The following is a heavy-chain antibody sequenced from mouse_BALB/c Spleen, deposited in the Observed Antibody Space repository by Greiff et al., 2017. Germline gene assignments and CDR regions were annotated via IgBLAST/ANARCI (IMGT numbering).Heavy chain of an antibody. CDR2: IRNKANGYTT. CDR3: ARGDYYDYDGFAY. Sequence: EVNLVESGGGLVQPGGSLRLSCATSGFTFTDYYMSWVRQPPGKALEWLGFIRNKANGYTTEYSASVKGRFTISRDNSQSILYLQMNTLRAEDSATYDCARGDYYDYDGFAYWGQGTLVTVSA. V-gene: IGHV7-3*02. J-gene: IGHJ3*01. CDR1: GFTFTDYY. D-gene: IGHD2-4*01.